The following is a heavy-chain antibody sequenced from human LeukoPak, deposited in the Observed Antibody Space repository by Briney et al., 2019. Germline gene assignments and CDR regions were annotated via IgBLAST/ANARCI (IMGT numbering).Heavy chain of an antibody. CDR2: IIPILGIA. D-gene: IGHD5-18*01. CDR3: ARDQDTAMAHDY. Sequence: GASVKVSCKASGGTFSSYAISWVRQAPGQGLEWMGRIIPILGIANYAQKFQGRVTITADKSTSTAYMELSSLRSEDTAVYYCARDQDTAMAHDYWGQGTLVTVSS. V-gene: IGHV1-69*04. J-gene: IGHJ4*02. CDR1: GGTFSSYA.